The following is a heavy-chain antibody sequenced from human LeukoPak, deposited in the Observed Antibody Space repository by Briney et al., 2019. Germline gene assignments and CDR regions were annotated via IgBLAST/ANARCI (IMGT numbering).Heavy chain of an antibody. Sequence: SETLSLTCTVSGGSISSYYWSWIRQPPGQGLEWIGYITYSGGTNYNPSLKSRVTISVDTPKNQFSLKLSSVTAADTAVYYCARDGGSYSDIAEYFQHWGQGTLVTVSS. J-gene: IGHJ1*01. D-gene: IGHD4-17*01. CDR3: ARDGGSYSDIAEYFQH. V-gene: IGHV4-59*12. CDR1: GGSISSYY. CDR2: ITYSGGT.